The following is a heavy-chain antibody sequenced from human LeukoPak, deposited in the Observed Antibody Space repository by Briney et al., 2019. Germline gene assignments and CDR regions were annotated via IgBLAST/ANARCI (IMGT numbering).Heavy chain of an antibody. D-gene: IGHD5-24*01. CDR1: GGSISSYY. CDR3: ARGVPGDGYNFPFDY. Sequence: SETLSLACTVSGGSISSYYWSWIRQPPGKGLEWIGYIYYSGSTNYNPSLKSRVTMSVDTSKNQFSLKLSSVTAADTAVYYCARGVPGDGYNFPFDYWGQGTLVTVSS. J-gene: IGHJ4*02. V-gene: IGHV4-59*01. CDR2: IYYSGST.